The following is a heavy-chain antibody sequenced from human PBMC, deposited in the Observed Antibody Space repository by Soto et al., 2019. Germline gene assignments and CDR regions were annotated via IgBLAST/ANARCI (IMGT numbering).Heavy chain of an antibody. D-gene: IGHD6-13*01. J-gene: IGHJ4*02. CDR3: AKTAGSNSWYQTPIDY. CDR1: GDSISSSAYY. CDR2: VYYSGST. V-gene: IGHV4-39*01. Sequence: SETLSLTCTVSGDSISSSAYYWGWIRQPPGKGLEWIGNVYYSGSTYYNPSLKSRVTISVDTSKNQFSLRLSSVTAADTAVYYCAKTAGSNSWYQTPIDYWGQGTLVSVSS.